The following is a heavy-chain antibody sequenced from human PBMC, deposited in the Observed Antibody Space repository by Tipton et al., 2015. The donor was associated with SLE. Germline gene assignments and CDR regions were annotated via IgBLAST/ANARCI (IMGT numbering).Heavy chain of an antibody. CDR3: ARQRDLDAFDI. Sequence: TLSLTCTVSGGSISSHYWSWIRQPPGKGLEWIGYLSDIGRTNYKSSLRSRVTISVDTSRNLLSLKVTSVTAADTAVYYCARQRDLDAFDIWGQGTMVIVSS. CDR2: LSDIGRT. V-gene: IGHV4-59*08. J-gene: IGHJ3*02. CDR1: GGSISSHY.